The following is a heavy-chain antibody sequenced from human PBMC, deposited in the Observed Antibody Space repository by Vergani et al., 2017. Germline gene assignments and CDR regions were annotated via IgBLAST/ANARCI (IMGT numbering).Heavy chain of an antibody. CDR1: GFTFSSYW. CDR3: ASGRRDGYNWSYWYFDL. J-gene: IGHJ2*01. Sequence: EVQLVESGGGLVQPGGSLRLSCAASGFTFSSYWMHWVRQAPGRGLVWVSRIKSDVSSTSYADSVKGRFTISRDNAKNTLYLKMNSLRAEDTAVYYCASGRRDGYNWSYWYFDLWGRGTLVTVSS. V-gene: IGHV3-74*01. CDR2: IKSDVSST. D-gene: IGHD5-24*01.